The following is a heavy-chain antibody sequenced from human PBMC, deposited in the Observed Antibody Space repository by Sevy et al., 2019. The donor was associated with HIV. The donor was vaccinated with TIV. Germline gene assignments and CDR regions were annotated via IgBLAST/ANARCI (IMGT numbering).Heavy chain of an antibody. CDR3: AGAPPVRSGDDSLNWFDP. CDR1: GGSISVYY. D-gene: IGHD5-12*01. V-gene: IGHV4-59*01. CDR2: VYHTGST. Sequence: SETLSLTCTVSGGSISVYYWSWIRQPPGKELEYIGYVYHTGSTNYNPSLKSRVTISVDTSNNQFSLKLTSVTAADTAVYYWAGAPPVRSGDDSLNWFDPWGQGTLVTVSS. J-gene: IGHJ5*02.